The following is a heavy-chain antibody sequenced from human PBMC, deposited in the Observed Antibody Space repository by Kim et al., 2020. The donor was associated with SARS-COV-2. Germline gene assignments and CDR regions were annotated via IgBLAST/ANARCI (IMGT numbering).Heavy chain of an antibody. Sequence: IVYADSVRGRFTISTDNAKNSLYLQMNSLRAEDTAVYYCARDLGYSFDYWGQGSLVTVSS. CDR2: I. V-gene: IGHV3-48*04. CDR3: ARDLGYSFDY. J-gene: IGHJ4*02. D-gene: IGHD2-21*01.